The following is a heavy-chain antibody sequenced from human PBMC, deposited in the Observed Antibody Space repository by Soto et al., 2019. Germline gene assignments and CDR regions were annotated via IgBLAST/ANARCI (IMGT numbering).Heavy chain of an antibody. Sequence: QVPLVQSGAEVKKPGASVKVSCKASGYTFTSYGISWVRQAPGQGLEWMGWISAYNGNTNYAQKLQGRVTMTTDTSTSTAYMELRSLRSDDTAVYYCAREGRVDSNHDYYYYYGMDVWGQGTTVTVSS. CDR1: GYTFTSYG. CDR2: ISAYNGNT. CDR3: AREGRVDSNHDYYYYYGMDV. V-gene: IGHV1-18*01. J-gene: IGHJ6*02. D-gene: IGHD4-4*01.